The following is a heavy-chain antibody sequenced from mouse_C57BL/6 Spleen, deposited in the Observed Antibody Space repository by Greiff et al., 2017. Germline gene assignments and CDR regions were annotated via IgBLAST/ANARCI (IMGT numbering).Heavy chain of an antibody. CDR3: ARSPRLRGAMDY. CDR1: GYTFTSYW. D-gene: IGHD1-2*01. Sequence: QVQLQQPGTELVKPGASVKLSCKASGYTFTSYWMHWVKQRPGQGLEWIGNINPSNGGTNYNEKFKSKATLTVDKSSSTAYMQLSSLTSADSAVYCCARSPRLRGAMDYWGQGTSVTVSS. CDR2: INPSNGGT. J-gene: IGHJ4*01. V-gene: IGHV1-53*01.